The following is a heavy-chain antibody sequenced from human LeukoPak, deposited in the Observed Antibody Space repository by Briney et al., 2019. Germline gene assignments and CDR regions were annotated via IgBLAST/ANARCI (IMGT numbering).Heavy chain of an antibody. CDR2: ISYRADTP. CDR3: ASGYRSGYHY. V-gene: IGHV3-11*01. D-gene: IGHD2-8*02. J-gene: IGHJ4*02. Sequence: GGSLRLSCVASGFTFSDFFMSWIRQAPGKGLEWISFISYRADTPYYADSVKGRFTISRDNAKNSVFLQMNSLRVEDTAVYYCASGYRSGYHYRGQGTLVSVSS. CDR1: GFTFSDFF.